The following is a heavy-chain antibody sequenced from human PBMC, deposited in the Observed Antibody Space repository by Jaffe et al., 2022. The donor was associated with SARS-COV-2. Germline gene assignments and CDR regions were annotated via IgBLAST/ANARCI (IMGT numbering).Heavy chain of an antibody. CDR2: VYPGDSDT. J-gene: IGHJ4*02. CDR3: ARHERGYDNSGFYFFDS. Sequence: EVQLVQSGAEVKKPGDSLKISCTASGFFFTNYWIGWVRQMPGKGLEWMGIVYPGDSDTRYSPSFQGQVIISADKSINTAYLQWSSLKASDTAMYYCARHERGYDNSGFYFFDSWGQGTLVTVSS. CDR1: GFFFTNYW. D-gene: IGHD3-22*01. V-gene: IGHV5-51*01.